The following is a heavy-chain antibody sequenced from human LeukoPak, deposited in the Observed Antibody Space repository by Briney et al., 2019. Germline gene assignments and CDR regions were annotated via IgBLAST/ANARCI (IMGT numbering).Heavy chain of an antibody. D-gene: IGHD3-9*01. CDR2: IRYDGITK. V-gene: IGHV3-30*02. J-gene: IGHJ6*03. CDR1: GFTFSNHG. Sequence: PGGSLRLSCTASGFTFSNHGMHWVRQAPGKGLEWVAFIRYDGITKHYADSVKGRFTISRDNSKNTLYLQMNSLRPEDTAVYYCAKTGSRGGTFRPSYYYYYMDVWGEGTTVTISS. CDR3: AKTGSRGGTFRPSYYYYYMDV.